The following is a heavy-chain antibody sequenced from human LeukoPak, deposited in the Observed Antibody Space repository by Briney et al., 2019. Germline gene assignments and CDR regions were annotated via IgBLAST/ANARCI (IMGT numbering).Heavy chain of an antibody. V-gene: IGHV3-23*01. D-gene: IGHD2-15*01. CDR1: GFTFSSCA. Sequence: GGSLRLSCAASGFTFSSCAMSWVRRAPGKGLEWVSSISSSGGRTYYADSVKGRFTISRDNSKNTLYLQMNSLRAEDTAVYYCAKGYCSGGSCYSGLFDYWGQGTLVTVSS. CDR3: AKGYCSGGSCYSGLFDY. CDR2: ISSSGGRT. J-gene: IGHJ4*02.